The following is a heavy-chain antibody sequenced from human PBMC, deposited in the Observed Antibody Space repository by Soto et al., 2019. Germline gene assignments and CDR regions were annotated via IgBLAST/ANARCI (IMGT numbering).Heavy chain of an antibody. J-gene: IGHJ4*02. CDR2: LTGRGGNT. CDR3: AKDSVDVVATGRGYFDS. D-gene: IGHD5-12*01. CDR1: GFTFTYHA. Sequence: EVQLLQSGGGLVQPGGSLRLSCAASGFTFTYHAMSWVRQAPGKGLEWVSGLTGRGGNTFYADSVKGRFTISRDNTKNILYLEMNTLRAEDTALYFCAKDSVDVVATGRGYFDSWGQGTLVTVSP. V-gene: IGHV3-23*01.